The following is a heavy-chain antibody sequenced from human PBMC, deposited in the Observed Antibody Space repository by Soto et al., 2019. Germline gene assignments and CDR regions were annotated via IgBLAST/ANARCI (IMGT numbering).Heavy chain of an antibody. J-gene: IGHJ4*02. D-gene: IGHD3-3*01. CDR3: EKAWKDFWSGASLGY. CDR2: ISGSGSYT. Sequence: SWVRQAQGKGLEWVSAISGSGSYTYYADAVKGRFTVSRDNSKNTLYLQMNSLRADDSALYFFEKAWKDFWSGASLGYWGQGTPVTVSS. V-gene: IGHV3-23*01.